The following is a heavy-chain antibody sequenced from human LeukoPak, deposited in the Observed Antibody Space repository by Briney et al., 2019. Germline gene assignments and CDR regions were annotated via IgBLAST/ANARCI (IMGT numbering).Heavy chain of an antibody. Sequence: GGSLRLSCAASGFXFSNYAMSWVRQAPGKGPEWVSSLSGSGGHIYYADSVRGRFTISRDNSKDTLYLQMNSLRADDTALYFCAEGAGSSWFTDWGQGTLVTVSS. CDR2: LSGSGGHI. CDR3: AEGAGSSWFTD. CDR1: GFXFSNYA. V-gene: IGHV3-23*01. J-gene: IGHJ4*02. D-gene: IGHD6-13*01.